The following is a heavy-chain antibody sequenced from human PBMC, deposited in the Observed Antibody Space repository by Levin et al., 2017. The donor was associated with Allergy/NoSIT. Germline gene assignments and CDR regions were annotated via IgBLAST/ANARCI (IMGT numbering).Heavy chain of an antibody. CDR2: IYYTGSN. CDR3: ARHWVSGSYRLSFDY. Sequence: SETLSLTCTVSGGSISSSSYYWGWIRQPPGKGLEWIGSIYYTGSNYYNPSLKSRVTISEDTSKNQFSLKLSSVTAADTAVYYCARHWVSGSYRLSFDYWGQGTLVTVSS. J-gene: IGHJ4*02. CDR1: GGSISSSSYY. V-gene: IGHV4-39*01. D-gene: IGHD1-26*01.